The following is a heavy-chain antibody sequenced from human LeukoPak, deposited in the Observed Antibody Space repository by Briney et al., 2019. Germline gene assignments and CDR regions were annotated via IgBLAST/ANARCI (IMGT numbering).Heavy chain of an antibody. CDR2: INPNSGGT. CDR1: GGTFSSYA. CDR3: ARDLIYDSSGSLPHY. V-gene: IGHV1-2*02. D-gene: IGHD3-22*01. J-gene: IGHJ4*02. Sequence: GASVKVSCKASGGTFSSYAISWVRQAPGQGLEWMGWINPNSGGTNYAQKFQGRVTMTRDTSISTAYMELSRLRSDDTAVYYCARDLIYDSSGSLPHYWGQGTLVTVSS.